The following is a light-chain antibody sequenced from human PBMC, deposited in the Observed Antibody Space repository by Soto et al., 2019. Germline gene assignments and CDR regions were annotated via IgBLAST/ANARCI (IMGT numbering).Light chain of an antibody. CDR1: SSDVCGYDY. J-gene: IGLJ2*01. CDR3: RSYTRYTSGVV. V-gene: IGLV2-14*03. CDR2: DVS. Sequence: QSALTQAASVSGSPGQSITISCTGTSSDVCGYDYVSWYQHHPGKAPKLMIYDVSNRPSGVSNRFSGSKSGNKASLPISGLQAEDEADYYCRSYTRYTSGVVFGGGNKVTVL.